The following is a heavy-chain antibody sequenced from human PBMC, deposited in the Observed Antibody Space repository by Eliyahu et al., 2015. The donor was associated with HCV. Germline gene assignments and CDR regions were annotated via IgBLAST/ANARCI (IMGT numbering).Heavy chain of an antibody. CDR2: INSDGSST. J-gene: IGHJ4*02. D-gene: IGHD3-3*01. CDR3: ARDSYYDFWSGLRVDY. V-gene: IGHV3-74*01. CDR1: GFXFSSYW. Sequence: EVQLVESGGGLVQPGGSLRLSCAASGFXFSSYWMHWVRQAPGKGLVWVLRINSDGSSTSYADSVKGRFTISRDNAKNTLYLQMNSLRAEDTAVYYCARDSYYDFWSGLRVDYWGQGTLVTVSS.